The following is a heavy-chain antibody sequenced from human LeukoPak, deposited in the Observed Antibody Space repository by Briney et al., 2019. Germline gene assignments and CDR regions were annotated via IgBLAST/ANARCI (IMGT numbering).Heavy chain of an antibody. D-gene: IGHD2-2*01. CDR2: ISSSSSTI. CDR3: ARVPYCSSTSCYVFFSYYGMDV. V-gene: IGHV3-48*01. J-gene: IGHJ6*02. CDR1: GFTFSSYS. Sequence: GGSLRLSCAASGFTFSSYSMNWVRQAPGKGLEWVSYISSSSSTIYYADSVKGRFTISRDNAKNSLYLQMNSLRAEDTAVYYCARVPYCSSTSCYVFFSYYGMDVWGQGTTVTVSS.